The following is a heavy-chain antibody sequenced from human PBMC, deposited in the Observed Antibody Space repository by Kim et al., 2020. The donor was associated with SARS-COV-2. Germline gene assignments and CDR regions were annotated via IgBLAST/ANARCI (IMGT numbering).Heavy chain of an antibody. CDR3: ASHYYDSGGYIFDD. D-gene: IGHD3-22*01. Sequence: NPSLKSRVTVPVGASKNQFSLKLSSVTAADTAVYYCASHYYDSGGYIFDDWGKGTLITVSS. V-gene: IGHV4-34*01. J-gene: IGHJ4*02.